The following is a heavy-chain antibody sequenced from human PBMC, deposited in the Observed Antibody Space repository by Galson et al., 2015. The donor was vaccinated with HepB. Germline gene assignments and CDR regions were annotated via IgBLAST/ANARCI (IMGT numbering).Heavy chain of an antibody. V-gene: IGHV1-18*04. Sequence: SVKVSCKASGYTFTSYGISWVRQAPGQGLEWMGWISAYNGNTNYAQKLQGRVTMTTDTSTSTAYMELRSLRSDDTAVYYCARDRTYYDILTGYYNYYYYGMDVWGQGTTVTVSS. J-gene: IGHJ6*02. CDR3: ARDRTYYDILTGYYNYYYYGMDV. CDR1: GYTFTSYG. CDR2: ISAYNGNT. D-gene: IGHD3-9*01.